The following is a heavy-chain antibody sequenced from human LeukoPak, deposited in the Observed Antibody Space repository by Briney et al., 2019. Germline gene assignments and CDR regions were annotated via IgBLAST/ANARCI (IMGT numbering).Heavy chain of an antibody. Sequence: GGSLRLSCAASGFTFSSYSMNWVHQAPGKGLEWVSSISSSSSYIYYADSVKGRFTISRDNAKNSLYLQMNSLRAVDTAVYYCARVRYSSGWYPSDNWFDPWGQGTLVTVSS. D-gene: IGHD6-19*01. CDR2: ISSSSSYI. J-gene: IGHJ5*02. CDR1: GFTFSSYS. V-gene: IGHV3-21*01. CDR3: ARVRYSSGWYPSDNWFDP.